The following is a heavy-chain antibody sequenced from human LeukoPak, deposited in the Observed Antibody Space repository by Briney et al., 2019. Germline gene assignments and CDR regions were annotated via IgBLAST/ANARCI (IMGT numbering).Heavy chain of an antibody. J-gene: IGHJ4*02. Sequence: GGSLRLSCAASGFTFSSYAMSWVRQAPGKGLEWVSYISSSSSTIYYADSVKGRFTISRGNAKNSLYLQMNSLRAEDTAVYYCARTLNDYFDYWGQGTLVTVSS. CDR3: ARTLNDYFDY. V-gene: IGHV3-48*01. CDR1: GFTFSSYA. CDR2: ISSSSSTI.